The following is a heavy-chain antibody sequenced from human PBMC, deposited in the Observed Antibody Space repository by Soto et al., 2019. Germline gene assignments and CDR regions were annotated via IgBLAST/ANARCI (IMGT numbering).Heavy chain of an antibody. D-gene: IGHD6-13*01. CDR2: ISGSGGST. Sequence: EVQLLESGGGLVQPGGSLRLSCVASGFTFSSYAMNWVRQAPGKGLEWVSVISGSGGSTYYADSVKVLFTISRDNSKNTLYLLMNSLRAEDTAVYYCARRSSSWYFDYWGQGTLVTVSS. CDR1: GFTFSSYA. CDR3: ARRSSSWYFDY. J-gene: IGHJ4*02. V-gene: IGHV3-23*01.